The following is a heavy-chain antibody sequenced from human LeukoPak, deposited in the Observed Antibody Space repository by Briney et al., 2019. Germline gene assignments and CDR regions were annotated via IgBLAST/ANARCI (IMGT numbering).Heavy chain of an antibody. CDR2: IRYDGSNK. Sequence: GGSLRLSCAASGFTFSSYGMHWVRQAPGKGLEWVAFIRYDGSNKYYAESVKGRFTISRDTSKNTLYLQMNSLINEDTAVYYCVRDGDTAIRGVNFDYWGQGTLVTVSS. CDR3: VRDGDTAIRGVNFDY. CDR1: GFTFSSYG. V-gene: IGHV3-30*02. D-gene: IGHD3-10*01. J-gene: IGHJ4*02.